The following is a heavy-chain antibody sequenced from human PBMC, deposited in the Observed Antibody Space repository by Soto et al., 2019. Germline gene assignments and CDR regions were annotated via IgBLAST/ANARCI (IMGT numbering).Heavy chain of an antibody. V-gene: IGHV3-48*03. CDR2: IDGSGTTK. D-gene: IGHD3-10*01. CDR1: GFTFNDFE. CDR3: ARGFGRFNY. J-gene: IGHJ4*02. Sequence: EVQLLESGGGLVQPGGSLRLSCGVSGFTFNDFEMNWVRQAPGKGLEWLAYIDGSGTTKKYADSVRGRFTISRDNPNNSLFLKMSSLSAADTAIYYCARGFGRFNYWGQGTLVPVSS.